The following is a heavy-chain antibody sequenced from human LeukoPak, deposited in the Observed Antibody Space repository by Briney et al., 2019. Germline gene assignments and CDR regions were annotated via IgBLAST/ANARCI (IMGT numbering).Heavy chain of an antibody. CDR2: INHSGSS. D-gene: IGHD3-22*01. CDR1: GVSLTDDY. V-gene: IGHV4-34*01. CDR3: ATGGISESRRYYSSSHFYFDY. Sequence: SETLSLTCAVSGVSLTDDYWSWIRQPPGQGLEWIGDINHSGSSNYKPSLKSRVTLSLDRSKNQFYLNLSSVTAADSAVYYCATGGISESRRYYSSSHFYFDYWGQGALVTVSS. J-gene: IGHJ4*02.